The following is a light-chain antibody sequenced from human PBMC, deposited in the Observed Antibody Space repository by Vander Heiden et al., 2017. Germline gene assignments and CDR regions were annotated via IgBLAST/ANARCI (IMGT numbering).Light chain of an antibody. V-gene: IGKV1-39*01. J-gene: IGKJ4*01. CDR3: QQGYSIPLT. CDR2: AAS. CDR1: QSISNY. Sequence: DILMTPSPSSLSASVGDRVTITCRASQSISNYLNWYQLKPGKAPKLLIYAASSLQGGVPSRFSGSGSGTDFTLTISSLQLEDFATYYCQQGYSIPLTFVGGTKVEI.